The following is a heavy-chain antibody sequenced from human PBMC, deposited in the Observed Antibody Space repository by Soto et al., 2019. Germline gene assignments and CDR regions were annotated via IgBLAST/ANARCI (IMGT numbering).Heavy chain of an antibody. D-gene: IGHD2-15*01. CDR3: ARLGYCSGGSCYGGVENWFDP. CDR2: IYYSGGP. J-gene: IGHJ5*02. CDR1: RGSTNSYY. V-gene: IGHV4-59*01. Sequence: ATLSLTCALSRGSTNSYYWRWVRQPPREGLEWIGYIYYSGGPHYQPSLRRRVTISVDTSKNQFSLKLSSVTAADTAVYYCARLGYCSGGSCYGGVENWFDPWGQGTLVTVSS.